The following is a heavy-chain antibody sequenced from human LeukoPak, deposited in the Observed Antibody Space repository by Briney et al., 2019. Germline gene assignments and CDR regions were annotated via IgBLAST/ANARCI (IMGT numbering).Heavy chain of an antibody. CDR1: GFTFSSYS. Sequence: GGSLRLSCAASGFTFSSYSMNWVRQAPGKGLEWVSSISSSSSYIYYADSVKGRSTISRDNAKNSLYLQMNSLRAEDTAVYYCARDKGIAALGPYFDYWGQGTLVTVSS. D-gene: IGHD6-6*01. CDR2: ISSSSSYI. CDR3: ARDKGIAALGPYFDY. V-gene: IGHV3-21*01. J-gene: IGHJ4*02.